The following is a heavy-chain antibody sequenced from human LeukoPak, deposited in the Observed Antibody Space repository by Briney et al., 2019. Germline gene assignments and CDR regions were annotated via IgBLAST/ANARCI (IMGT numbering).Heavy chain of an antibody. D-gene: IGHD1-26*01. V-gene: IGHV5-51*03. CDR2: IYPDDSDT. CDR1: GYSFTSYW. J-gene: IGHJ4*02. CDR3: ARRVGNSGSLRNFDY. Sequence: KPGESLKISCKGSGYSFTSYWIAWVRQMPGKGLEWMGIIYPDDSDTRYSPSFQGQVTISADKSISTAYLQWSSLKASDTAMYYCARRVGNSGSLRNFDYWGQGTLVTVSS.